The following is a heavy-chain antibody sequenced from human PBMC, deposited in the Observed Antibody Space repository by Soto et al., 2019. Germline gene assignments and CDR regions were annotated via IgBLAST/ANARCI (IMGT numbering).Heavy chain of an antibody. CDR1: GDIVSSDSAA. V-gene: IGHV6-1*01. Sequence: SQTLSLTCAISGDIVSSDSAAWIWIRQSPSRGLEWLGRTYYRSKWSNDYAVSVKSRITINPDTSKNQFSLHLYSVTPEDTAVYYCAGVPWFRGMDVWGQGTTGTVS. D-gene: IGHD3-10*01. CDR2: TYYRSKWSN. J-gene: IGHJ6*02. CDR3: AGVPWFRGMDV.